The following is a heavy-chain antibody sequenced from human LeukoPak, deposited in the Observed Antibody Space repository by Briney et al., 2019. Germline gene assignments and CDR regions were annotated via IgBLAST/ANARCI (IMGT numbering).Heavy chain of an antibody. CDR2: INISGGNT. J-gene: IGHJ5*02. CDR3: ARGPHIRTYDRDNWFDP. CDR1: GYTFTSYY. V-gene: IGHV1-46*01. D-gene: IGHD3-3*01. Sequence: ASVKLSCKASGYTFTSYYMYWVRQAPGQGLEWMGIINISGGNTNYAQKFQGRVTMTRDMSTSTVYMELSSLRSEDTAIYYCARGPHIRTYDRDNWFDPWGQGTLVTVSS.